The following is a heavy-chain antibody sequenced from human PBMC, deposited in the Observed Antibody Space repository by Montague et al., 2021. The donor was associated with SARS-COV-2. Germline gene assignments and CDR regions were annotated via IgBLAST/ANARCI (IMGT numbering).Heavy chain of an antibody. CDR2: IYYSGST. Sequence: TLSLTCTVSGGSISSGGYYWSWIRQHPGKGLEWIGYIYYSGSTYYNPSLKSRVTISVDTSKNQFSLKLSSVTAADTAVYYCARDIGNLYDFWSTSYGIDVWGQGTTVTVSS. D-gene: IGHD3-3*01. CDR3: ARDIGNLYDFWSTSYGIDV. J-gene: IGHJ6*02. V-gene: IGHV4-31*03. CDR1: GGSISSGGYY.